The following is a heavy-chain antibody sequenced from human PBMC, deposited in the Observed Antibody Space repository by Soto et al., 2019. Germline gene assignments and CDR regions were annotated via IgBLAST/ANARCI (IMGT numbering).Heavy chain of an antibody. CDR3: ATRRWGYDILTGYYPNWFDL. Sequence: QVQLQESGPGLVKPSGTPSLTCAVPGGYISSSNWWSWVRQPPGKGLEWIGEIYHSGSTNYNPSLKSRVTISVDKSKNQFSLKLSSVTAADTAVYYCATRRWGYDILTGYYPNWFDLWGQGTLVTVSS. CDR1: GGYISSSNW. J-gene: IGHJ5*02. D-gene: IGHD3-9*01. CDR2: IYHSGST. V-gene: IGHV4-4*02.